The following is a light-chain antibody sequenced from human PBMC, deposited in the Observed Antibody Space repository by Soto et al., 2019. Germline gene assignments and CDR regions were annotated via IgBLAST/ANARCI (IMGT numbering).Light chain of an antibody. J-gene: IGLJ2*01. CDR2: SNN. CDR3: AAWDDSLNGLV. Sequence: QLVLTQPPSASGTPGQRVTISCSGSSSNIGSNTVNWYQQLPGTAPKLLIYSNNQRPSGVPDRFSGSKSGTSACLAISGLQSEDEADYYCAAWDDSLNGLVFGGGTKLTVL. V-gene: IGLV1-44*01. CDR1: SSNIGSNT.